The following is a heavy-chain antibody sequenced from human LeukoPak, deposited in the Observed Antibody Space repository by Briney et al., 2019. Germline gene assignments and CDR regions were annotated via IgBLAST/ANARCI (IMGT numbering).Heavy chain of an antibody. CDR2: ISSSSSYI. Sequence: GGSLRLSCAASGFTFSSYGMSWVRQAPGKGLEWVSSISSSSSYIYYADSVKGRFTISRDNAKNSLYLQMNSLRAEDTAVYYCAREGYDFWSGYPHWGQGTLVTVSS. CDR1: GFTFSSYG. V-gene: IGHV3-21*01. J-gene: IGHJ4*02. CDR3: AREGYDFWSGYPH. D-gene: IGHD3-3*01.